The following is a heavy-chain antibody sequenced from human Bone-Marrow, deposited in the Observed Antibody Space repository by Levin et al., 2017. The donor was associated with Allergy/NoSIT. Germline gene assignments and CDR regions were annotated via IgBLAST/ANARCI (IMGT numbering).Heavy chain of an antibody. D-gene: IGHD2-8*02. CDR1: GFTFSNAW. Sequence: PGESLKISCAASGFTFSNAWMSWVRQAPGKGLEWVGLIKSKTDGGTTDYAAPVKGRFTISRDDSKNTLYLQMNSLKTEDTAVYYCTTAAMDIVLVVYATGRGAFDIWGQGTMVTVSS. CDR3: TTAAMDIVLVVYATGRGAFDI. J-gene: IGHJ3*02. V-gene: IGHV3-15*01. CDR2: IKSKTDGGTT.